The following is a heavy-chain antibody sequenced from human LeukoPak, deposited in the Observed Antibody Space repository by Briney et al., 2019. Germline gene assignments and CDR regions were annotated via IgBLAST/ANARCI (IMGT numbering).Heavy chain of an antibody. J-gene: IGHJ4*02. CDR2: IYYSGST. Sequence: SETLSLTCTVSGGSISSYYWSWIRQPPGKGLEWIGYIYYSGSTNYKPSLKSRVTISVDTSKDQFSLKLSSVTAADTAVYYCARMVGASYFDYWGQGTLVTVSS. CDR1: GGSISSYY. CDR3: ARMVGASYFDY. D-gene: IGHD1-26*01. V-gene: IGHV4-59*01.